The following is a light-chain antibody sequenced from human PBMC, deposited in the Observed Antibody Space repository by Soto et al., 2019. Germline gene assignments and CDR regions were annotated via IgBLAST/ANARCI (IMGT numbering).Light chain of an antibody. CDR3: QQRSNWPLT. J-gene: IGKJ4*01. V-gene: IGKV3-11*01. Sequence: IVLTQSPATLSLSPGERAILSCRASQSISNYLAWYQQKPGQAPRLLIYDASNRATGIPARFSGSGSGTDFTLIISSLEPEDFAVYYCQQRSNWPLTFGGGTKVEIK. CDR2: DAS. CDR1: QSISNY.